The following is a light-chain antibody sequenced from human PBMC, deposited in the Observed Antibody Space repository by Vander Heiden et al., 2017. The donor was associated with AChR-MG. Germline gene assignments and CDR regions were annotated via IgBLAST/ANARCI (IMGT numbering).Light chain of an antibody. Sequence: QSALTQPASVSGSPGPSITISCTGTSSDIGGYNSVSWYQHHPGKDPKIMIYEVNTRPSGVSHRFSGSRSGNTASLNISGLQAEDEADYYCCSYTSSSTVVFGGGTKLTAL. J-gene: IGLJ3*02. CDR2: EVN. CDR3: CSYTSSSTVV. V-gene: IGLV2-14*01. CDR1: SSDIGGYNS.